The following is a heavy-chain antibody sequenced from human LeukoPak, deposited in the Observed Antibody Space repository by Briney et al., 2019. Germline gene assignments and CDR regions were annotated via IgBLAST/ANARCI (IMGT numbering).Heavy chain of an antibody. CDR1: GCTFISYA. CDR2: IIPIFGTA. J-gene: IGHJ6*03. Sequence: GAAVKVSCKASGCTFISYASSWVGQAPGQGLEWMGGIIPIFGTANYAQKFQGRVTITADEATSPAYLELSSLRSEDTAVYYCARGSRAIVATKLARGRYMDVWGKGTTVTVSS. D-gene: IGHD5-12*01. CDR3: ARGSRAIVATKLARGRYMDV. V-gene: IGHV1-69*13.